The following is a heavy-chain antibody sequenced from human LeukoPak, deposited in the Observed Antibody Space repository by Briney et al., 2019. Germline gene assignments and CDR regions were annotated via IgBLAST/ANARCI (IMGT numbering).Heavy chain of an antibody. V-gene: IGHV3-66*01. CDR3: ARDGTYYYYGMDV. J-gene: IGHJ6*02. CDR2: IYSGGST. Sequence: PGGSLRLSCAASGFTFSSYSMNWVRQAPGKGLEWVSVIYSGGSTYYADSVKGRFTISRDNSKNTLYLQMNSLRAEDTAVYYCARDGTYYYYGMDVWGQGTTVTVSS. CDR1: GFTFSSYS.